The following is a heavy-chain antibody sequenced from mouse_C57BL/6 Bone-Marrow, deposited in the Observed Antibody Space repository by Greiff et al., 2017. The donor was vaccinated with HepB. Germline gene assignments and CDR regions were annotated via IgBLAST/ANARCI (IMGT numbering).Heavy chain of an antibody. V-gene: IGHV14-4*01. CDR3: TTDGSSSAWFAY. CDR2: IDPENGDT. Sequence: EVQLQQSGAGLVRPGASVKLSCTASGFNIKDDYMHWVKQRPEQGLEWIGWIDPENGDTEYASKFQGKATITADTSSNTAYLQLSSLTSEDTAVYYCTTDGSSSAWFAYWGQGTLVTVSA. D-gene: IGHD1-1*01. J-gene: IGHJ3*01. CDR1: GFNIKDDY.